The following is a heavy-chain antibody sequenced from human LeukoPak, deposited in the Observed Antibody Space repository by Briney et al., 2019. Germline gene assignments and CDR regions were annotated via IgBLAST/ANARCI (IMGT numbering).Heavy chain of an antibody. D-gene: IGHD3-22*01. CDR3: ARGSNNYDSSGYLNY. CDR1: GGSISSYY. CDR2: IYYSGST. Sequence: SETLSLTCTVSGGSISSYYWSWIRQPPGKGLEWIGYIYYSGSTNYNPSLKSRVTISVDTFKNQFSLKLSSVTAADTAVYYCARGSNNYDSSGYLNYWGQGTLVTVSS. J-gene: IGHJ4*02. V-gene: IGHV4-59*01.